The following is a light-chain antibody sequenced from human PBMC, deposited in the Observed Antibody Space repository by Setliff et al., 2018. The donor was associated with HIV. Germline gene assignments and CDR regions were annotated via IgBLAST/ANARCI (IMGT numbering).Light chain of an antibody. J-gene: IGLJ1*01. V-gene: IGLV2-14*01. Sequence: QSALTQPASVSGSPGQSITISCTGTSSDVGGYNSVSWYQQHPGKAPKLMIYEVSNRPSGVSNRFSGSKSGNTASLTISGLQAEDEADYYCCSYAGRYIYVFGTGTKV. CDR3: CSYAGRYIYV. CDR1: SSDVGGYNS. CDR2: EVS.